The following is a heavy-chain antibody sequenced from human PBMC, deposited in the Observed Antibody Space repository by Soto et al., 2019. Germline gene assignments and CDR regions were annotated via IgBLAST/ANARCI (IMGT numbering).Heavy chain of an antibody. V-gene: IGHV4-4*02. CDR2: IYLTRST. Sequence: SETLSLTCAVSGGSFTSNNCWTWVRQHPGQGLEWIGEIYLTRSTNYKPSLTSRVTISLDKSENQFTLKVNSLTAADTAVYYWASRDPGTSVDYWGQGTLVTVSS. J-gene: IGHJ4*02. CDR3: ASRDPGTSVDY. CDR1: GGSFTSNNC. D-gene: IGHD1-7*01.